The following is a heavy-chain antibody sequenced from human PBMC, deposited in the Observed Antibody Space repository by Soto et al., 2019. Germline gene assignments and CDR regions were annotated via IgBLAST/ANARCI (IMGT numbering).Heavy chain of an antibody. J-gene: IGHJ4*02. CDR1: GGTFSSYA. Sequence: ASVKVSCKASGGTFSSYAISWVRQAPGQGLEWMGGIIPIFGTANYAQKFQGRVTITADESTSTAYMELSSLRSEDTAVYYCASQIFYCSGGSCYSGRFDYWGQGTLVTVSS. V-gene: IGHV1-69*13. D-gene: IGHD2-15*01. CDR3: ASQIFYCSGGSCYSGRFDY. CDR2: IIPIFGTA.